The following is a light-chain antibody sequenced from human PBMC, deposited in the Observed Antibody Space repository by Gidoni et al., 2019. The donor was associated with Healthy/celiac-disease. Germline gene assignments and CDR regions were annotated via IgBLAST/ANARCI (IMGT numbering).Light chain of an antibody. CDR3: QQYNNWPRT. Sequence: EIVMTHAPATLSVSPGERATLSCRASQSVSSYLAWYQQKPGQAPRLLIYGASIRATGIPARFSGSGSGTEFTLTISSLQSEDFAVYYCQQYNNWPRTFGQGTKLEIK. CDR2: GAS. CDR1: QSVSSY. J-gene: IGKJ2*01. V-gene: IGKV3D-15*01.